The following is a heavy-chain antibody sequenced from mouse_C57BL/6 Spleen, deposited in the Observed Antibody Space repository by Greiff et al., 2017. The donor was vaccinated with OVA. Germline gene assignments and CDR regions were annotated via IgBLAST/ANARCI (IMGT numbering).Heavy chain of an antibody. CDR1: GFNIKDDY. D-gene: IGHD2-5*01. V-gene: IGHV14-4*01. CDR2: IDPENGDT. J-gene: IGHJ3*01. CDR3: TTWGNSNIAY. Sequence: EVQLQQSGAELVRPGASVKLSCTASGFNIKDDYMHWVKQRPEQGLEWIGWIDPENGDTEYASKFQGKATITADTSSNTAYLQLSSLTSEDTAVYYCTTWGNSNIAYWGQGTLVTVSA.